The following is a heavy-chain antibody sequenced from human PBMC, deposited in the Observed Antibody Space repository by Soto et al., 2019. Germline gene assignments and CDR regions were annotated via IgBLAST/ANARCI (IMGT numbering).Heavy chain of an antibody. Sequence: PGGSLRLSCAASGFTFDDYAMHWVRQAPGKGLEWVSGISWNSGSIGYAGSVKGRFTISRDNAKNSLYLQMNSLRAEDTALYYCAKGAAGSSGWDPYYYGMDVWGQGTTVTVSS. V-gene: IGHV3-9*01. D-gene: IGHD6-19*01. CDR2: ISWNSGSI. J-gene: IGHJ6*02. CDR3: AKGAAGSSGWDPYYYGMDV. CDR1: GFTFDDYA.